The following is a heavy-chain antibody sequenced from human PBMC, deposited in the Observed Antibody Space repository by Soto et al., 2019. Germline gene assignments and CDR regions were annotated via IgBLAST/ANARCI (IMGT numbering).Heavy chain of an antibody. V-gene: IGHV1-58*01. CDR1: GFTFTSSA. Sequence: SVKVSCKASGFTFTSSAVQWVRQARGQRLEWIGWIVVGSGNTNYAQKFQERVTITRDMSTSTAYMELSSLRSEDTAVYYCAAWKTMIVVDNWFDPWGQGTLVTVSS. J-gene: IGHJ5*02. CDR2: IVVGSGNT. CDR3: AAWKTMIVVDNWFDP. D-gene: IGHD3-22*01.